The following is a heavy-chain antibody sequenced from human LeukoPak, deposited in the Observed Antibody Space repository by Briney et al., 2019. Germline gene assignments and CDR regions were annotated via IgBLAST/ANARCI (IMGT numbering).Heavy chain of an antibody. CDR2: INPNSGGT. Sequence: ASVKVSCKASGYTFTGYYMHWVRQAPGQGLERMGWINPNSGGTNYAQKFQGRVTMTRDTSISTAYMELSRLRSDDTAVYYCARESVVVPAPPDYWGQGTLVTVSS. CDR1: GYTFTGYY. D-gene: IGHD2-2*01. CDR3: ARESVVVPAPPDY. J-gene: IGHJ4*02. V-gene: IGHV1-2*02.